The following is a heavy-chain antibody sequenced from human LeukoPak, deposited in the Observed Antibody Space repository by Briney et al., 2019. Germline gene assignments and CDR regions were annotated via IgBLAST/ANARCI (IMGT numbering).Heavy chain of an antibody. V-gene: IGHV4-39*07. CDR3: ASTLTILEGDAFDI. D-gene: IGHD3-3*01. J-gene: IGHJ3*02. CDR2: IYYSGST. CDR1: GGSISSSSYY. Sequence: SETLSLTCTVSGGSISSSSYYWGWIRQPPGKGLEWIGSIYYSGSTYYNPSLKSRVTISVDTSKNQFSLKLSSVTAADTAVYYCASTLTILEGDAFDIWGQGTMVTVSS.